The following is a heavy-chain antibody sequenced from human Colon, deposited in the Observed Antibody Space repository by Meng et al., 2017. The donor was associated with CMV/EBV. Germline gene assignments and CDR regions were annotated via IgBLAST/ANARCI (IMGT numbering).Heavy chain of an antibody. CDR3: ARELAGQPPNAYDI. J-gene: IGHJ3*02. CDR1: GGPISGDSSSTYS. CDR2: IYYRGST. Sequence: GSLRLSCTVSGGPISGDSSSTYSWTWIRQSPGNGLEYIGYIYYRGSTNYNYNPSLKSRVTISVYTSNNQFSLKLRSVTAADTAVYYCARELAGQPPNAYDIWGRGTMVTVSS. V-gene: IGHV4-61*01. D-gene: IGHD2-2*01.